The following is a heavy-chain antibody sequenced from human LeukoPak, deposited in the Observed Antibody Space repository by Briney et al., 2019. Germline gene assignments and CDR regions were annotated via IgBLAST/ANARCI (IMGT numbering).Heavy chain of an antibody. CDR1: GGSISSYH. CDR3: ARHTRGLGATINFYGMDV. D-gene: IGHD1-26*01. V-gene: IGHV4-59*08. CDR2: LYNSGTT. J-gene: IGHJ6*02. Sequence: PSVTLSLTCTVSGGSISSYHWSSIREPPGPELKWIGYLYNSGTTNNTPPLKIQVTISVDTSKNQFSWKVSSVTAADTAVNYCARHTRGLGATINFYGMDVWGQGTTVTVSS.